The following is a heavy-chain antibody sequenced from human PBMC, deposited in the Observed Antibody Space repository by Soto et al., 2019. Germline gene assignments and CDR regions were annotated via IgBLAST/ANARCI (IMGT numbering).Heavy chain of an antibody. Sequence: GGSLRLSCAASGFTFSSYEMNWVHQAPGKGLEWVSYISSSGSTIYYADSVKGRFTISRDNAKNSLYLQMNSLRAEDTAVYYCARSAAADYNWFDPWGQGTLVTVSS. CDR3: ARSAAADYNWFDP. CDR1: GFTFSSYE. D-gene: IGHD6-13*01. V-gene: IGHV3-48*03. J-gene: IGHJ5*02. CDR2: ISSSGSTI.